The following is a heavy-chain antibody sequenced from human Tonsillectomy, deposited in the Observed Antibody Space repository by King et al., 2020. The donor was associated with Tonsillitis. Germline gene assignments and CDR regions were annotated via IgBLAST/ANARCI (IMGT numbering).Heavy chain of an antibody. Sequence: VQLQESGPGLVKPSQTLSLTCTVSGGSITSGSYHWRWIRQPAGKGLEWIGRIHTSGSTDYSPSLKSRVTISLDTSENHFSLKVSSVTAADTAVYYCARASYLTPYYNSYMDVWGKGTTVTVSS. CDR3: ARASYLTPYYNSYMDV. CDR1: GGSITSGSYH. V-gene: IGHV4-61*02. CDR2: IHTSGST. D-gene: IGHD4-23*01. J-gene: IGHJ6*03.